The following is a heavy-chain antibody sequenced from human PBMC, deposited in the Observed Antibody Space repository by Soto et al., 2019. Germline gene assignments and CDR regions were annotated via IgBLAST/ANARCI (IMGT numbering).Heavy chain of an antibody. CDR3: ARGGGCSGGSCYPIDR. D-gene: IGHD2-15*01. CDR2: INPSGSA. Sequence: QVQLQQWGAGLLKPSETLSLTCAVYGGSFSGYCWSWIRQPPGKGLEWIGEINPSGSATYNPSLKSRVTISVDTSKSQLSLKLSSVTAADTAMYYCARGGGCSGGSCYPIDRWGQGTLVTVSS. CDR1: GGSFSGYC. V-gene: IGHV4-34*02. J-gene: IGHJ5*02.